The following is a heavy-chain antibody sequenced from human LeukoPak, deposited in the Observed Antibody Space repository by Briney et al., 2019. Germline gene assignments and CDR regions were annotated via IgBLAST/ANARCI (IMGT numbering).Heavy chain of an antibody. J-gene: IGHJ6*03. Sequence: SETLSLTCTVSGGSISSSSYYWGWIRQPPGKGLEWIGSIYYSGSTYYKPSLKSRVTISVDTSKNQFSLKLSSVTAADTAVYYCARVPLFGWAPYYYYYYMDVWGKETTVAVSS. V-gene: IGHV4-39*07. CDR3: ARVPLFGWAPYYYYYYMDV. CDR2: IYYSGST. CDR1: GGSISSSSYY. D-gene: IGHD3-10*01.